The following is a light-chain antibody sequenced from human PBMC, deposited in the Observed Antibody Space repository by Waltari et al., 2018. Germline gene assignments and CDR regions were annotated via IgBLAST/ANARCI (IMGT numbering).Light chain of an antibody. CDR1: QSVSRT. Sequence: EIVLTQSPGTLSLSPGERATLSCRASQSVSRTLAWYQQKPGPAPRLLIFGASTRATGIPDRFSGSGSETDFSLTISRLEPEDFAVYYCQHYVRLPATFGQGTKVEIK. CDR2: GAS. CDR3: QHYVRLPAT. J-gene: IGKJ1*01. V-gene: IGKV3-20*01.